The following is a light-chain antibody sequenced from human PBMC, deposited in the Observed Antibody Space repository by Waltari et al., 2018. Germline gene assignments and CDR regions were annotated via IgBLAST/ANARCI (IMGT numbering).Light chain of an antibody. CDR2: DAS. CDR3: QQYDSFSYT. Sequence: DIQMTQSPSTLSASVGDRVTFTCRASESIGTSLAWYQQKSGKAPKLLIYDASTLESGVPSRFSGSGSGTEFTLTISSLHPDDFATYYCQQYDSFSYTFGQGTKLEIK. CDR1: ESIGTS. V-gene: IGKV1-5*01. J-gene: IGKJ2*01.